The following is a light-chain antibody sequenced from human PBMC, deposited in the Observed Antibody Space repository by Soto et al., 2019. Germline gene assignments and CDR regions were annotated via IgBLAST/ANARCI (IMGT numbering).Light chain of an antibody. CDR3: QQYNSYST. CDR1: QSISSW. Sequence: DIQMTQSPSSLPASVGDRVTITCRASQSISSWLAWYQQKPGKAPKLLIYDASSLESGVPSRFSGGGSGTEFTLTISSLQPDDFATYYCQQYNSYSTVGQGTKVDIK. CDR2: DAS. J-gene: IGKJ1*01. V-gene: IGKV1-5*01.